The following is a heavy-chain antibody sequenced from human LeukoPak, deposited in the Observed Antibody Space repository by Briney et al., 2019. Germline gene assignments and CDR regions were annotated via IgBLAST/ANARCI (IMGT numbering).Heavy chain of an antibody. Sequence: SETLSLTCTVSGGSISSSSYYWGWIRQPPGKGLEWIGSIYYSGSTYYNPSLKSRVTISVDTSKNQFSLKLSSVTAADTAVYYCARDIGGDYFDYWGQGTLVTVSS. CDR2: IYYSGST. V-gene: IGHV4-39*07. J-gene: IGHJ4*02. CDR3: ARDIGGDYFDY. CDR1: GGSISSSSYY. D-gene: IGHD1-26*01.